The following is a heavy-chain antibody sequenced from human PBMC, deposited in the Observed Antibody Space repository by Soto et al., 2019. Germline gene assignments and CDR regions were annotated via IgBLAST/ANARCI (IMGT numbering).Heavy chain of an antibody. V-gene: IGHV3-21*01. CDR2: ISSSSSYI. CDR1: GFTFSSYR. CDR3: ARGGREYYYYYGMDV. Sequence: EVQLVESGGGLVKPGGSLRLSCAASGFTFSSYRMNWVRQAPGKGLEWVSSISSSSSYIYYADSVKGRFTISRDNAKNSLYLQMNSLRAEDTAVYYCARGGREYYYYYGMDVWGQGTTVTVSS. J-gene: IGHJ6*02. D-gene: IGHD1-26*01.